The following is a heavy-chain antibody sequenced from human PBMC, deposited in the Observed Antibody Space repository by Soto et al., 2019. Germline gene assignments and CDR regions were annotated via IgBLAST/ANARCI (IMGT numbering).Heavy chain of an antibody. CDR1: GGPIRRRGYY. CDR3: ASSGGPEGDWFDP. Sequence: QVQLQESGPGLVKPSQTLSLTCTVSGGPIRRRGYYWSWIRHRPGEGLEWIGFFYYSGITDYNPSLRSRVTISADTSRNQVFLNMYSVTAADTAVYYCASSGGPEGDWFDPWGQGSLLTVSS. CDR2: FYYSGIT. V-gene: IGHV4-31*03. D-gene: IGHD2-15*01. J-gene: IGHJ5*02.